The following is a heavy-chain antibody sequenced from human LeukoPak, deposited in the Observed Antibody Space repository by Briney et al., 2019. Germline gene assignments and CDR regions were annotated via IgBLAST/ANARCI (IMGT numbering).Heavy chain of an antibody. D-gene: IGHD2-21*02. CDR1: GHSFSGYY. J-gene: IGHJ6*02. Sequence: KSSETLSLTCTVYGHSFSGYYWTCIRQSPGKGLEWIGEINHSGSTNYNPSLKSRVSISIDTSKNHLSLKLSSVTAADTAVYYCARGRVSVTGYYFAMDVWGQGTTVTVSS. CDR3: ARGRVSVTGYYFAMDV. CDR2: INHSGST. V-gene: IGHV4-34*01.